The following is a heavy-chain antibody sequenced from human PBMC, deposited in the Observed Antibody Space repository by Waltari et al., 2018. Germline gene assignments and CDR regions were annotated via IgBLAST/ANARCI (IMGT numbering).Heavy chain of an antibody. J-gene: IGHJ6*02. CDR1: GGSFSGYY. D-gene: IGHD3-3*01. V-gene: IGHV4-34*01. Sequence: VQLQQWGEGLLKPSETLSLTCAVYGGSFSGYYWRWIRQPPGTGLEWIGEINHSGSTNYNPSLKSRVTISVDTSKNQFSLKLSSVTAADTAVDYCARAAGTIFGVVIMGHYYYGMDVWGQGTTVTVSS. CDR3: ARAAGTIFGVVIMGHYYYGMDV. CDR2: INHSGST.